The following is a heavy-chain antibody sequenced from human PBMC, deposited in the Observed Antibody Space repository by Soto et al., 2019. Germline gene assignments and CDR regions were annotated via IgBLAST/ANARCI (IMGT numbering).Heavy chain of an antibody. CDR2: ISAYNGTT. CDR1: GYTFTNYA. CDR3: ARESRYCSGGSCYFLPGIDY. V-gene: IGHV1-18*01. Sequence: ASVKVSCKASGYTFTNYAFSWVRQAPGQGLEWMGWISAYNGTTNYAQKLQGRVTMTADASTSTAYMELSSLRSDDTAVYYCARESRYCSGGSCYFLPGIDYWG. D-gene: IGHD2-15*01. J-gene: IGHJ4*01.